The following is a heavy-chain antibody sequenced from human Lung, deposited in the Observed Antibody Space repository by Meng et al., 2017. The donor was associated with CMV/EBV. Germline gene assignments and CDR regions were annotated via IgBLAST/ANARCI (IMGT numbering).Heavy chain of an antibody. CDR3: AIGGRYDASARYYLDAYDI. CDR1: GGSISSYY. D-gene: IGHD3-22*01. V-gene: IGHV4-59*01. J-gene: IGHJ3*02. CDR2: IHYSGST. Sequence: SETLSLXCTISGGSISSYYWSWIRQPPGKGLEWIGHIHYSGSTNYNPSLKSRVTVSADTSKNQFSLKLRSVTAADTAVYYCAIGGRYDASARYYLDAYDIWXQGTXVTVSS.